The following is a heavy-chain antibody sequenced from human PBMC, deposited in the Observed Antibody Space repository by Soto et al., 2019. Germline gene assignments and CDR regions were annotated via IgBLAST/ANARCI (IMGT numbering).Heavy chain of an antibody. J-gene: IGHJ4*02. D-gene: IGHD3-3*01. V-gene: IGHV3-15*07. Sequence: EVQLVESGGGLVKPGGSLRLSCTASVFTFSNVGMHWVRQVAGKGLEWVGGIKSKTDGGTTDYAAPVKGRFTISRDDSKNTLYLQMHSLKTEDTAVYYCVTVAYYERSGGQGTLVTVSS. CDR1: VFTFSNVG. CDR2: IKSKTDGGTT. CDR3: VTVAYYERS.